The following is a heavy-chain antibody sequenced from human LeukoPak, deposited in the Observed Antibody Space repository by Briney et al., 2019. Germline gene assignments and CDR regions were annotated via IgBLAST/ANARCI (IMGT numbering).Heavy chain of an antibody. J-gene: IGHJ4*02. CDR2: IKKDGSET. CDR3: VRDKIMGATKFDS. D-gene: IGHD1-26*01. V-gene: IGHV3-7*01. Sequence: GGSLRLSCAASGFTFSSYWMSWVRQAPGKGLEWVAIIKKDGSETHYVDAVKGRFTISRDNAKNSLYLQMNSLRAEDTAVYYCVRDKIMGATKFDSWGQGTQVTVSS. CDR1: GFTFSSYW.